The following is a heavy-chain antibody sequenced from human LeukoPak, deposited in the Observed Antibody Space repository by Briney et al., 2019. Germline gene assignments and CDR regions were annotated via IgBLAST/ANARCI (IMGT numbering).Heavy chain of an antibody. Sequence: ASVKVSCKASGYTFTSYGISWVRQAPGQGLEWMGWISAYNGNTNYAQKLQGRVTMTTDTSTSTAYMELRSLRSDDTAVYYCARVGYSYGTVGYYYYMDVWGEGTTVTISS. CDR3: ARVGYSYGTVGYYYYMDV. J-gene: IGHJ6*03. CDR1: GYTFTSYG. V-gene: IGHV1-18*01. D-gene: IGHD5-18*01. CDR2: ISAYNGNT.